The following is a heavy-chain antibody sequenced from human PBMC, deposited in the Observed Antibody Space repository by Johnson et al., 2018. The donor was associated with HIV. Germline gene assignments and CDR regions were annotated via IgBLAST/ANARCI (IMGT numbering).Heavy chain of an antibody. CDR1: GFTVGSNY. CDR2: IYRGGST. D-gene: IGHD3-10*01. J-gene: IGHJ3*02. Sequence: VQLVESGGGLVQPGGSLRLSCAASGFTVGSNYMTWVRQAPGKGLEWVSIIYRGGSTYDAGSVKGRFSISRDNSKNTLFRQLNSLRPEDTAVYYCARAKGNSHYGSGHDAFDIWGQGTIVTVSS. V-gene: IGHV3-66*02. CDR3: ARAKGNSHYGSGHDAFDI.